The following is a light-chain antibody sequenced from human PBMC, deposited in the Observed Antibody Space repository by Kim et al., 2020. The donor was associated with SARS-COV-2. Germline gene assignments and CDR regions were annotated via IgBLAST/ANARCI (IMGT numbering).Light chain of an antibody. J-gene: IGKJ4*01. Sequence: DIVMTQSPDSLAVSLGERATTNCKSSQSVLYSSKNKNYLAWYQQKPGQPPKLLIYWASTRESGVPDRFSGSGSGTDFTLTISSLQAEDVAVYYCQQYYSTPLTFGGGTKVDIK. CDR3: QQYYSTPLT. CDR1: QSVLYSSKNKNY. V-gene: IGKV4-1*01. CDR2: WAS.